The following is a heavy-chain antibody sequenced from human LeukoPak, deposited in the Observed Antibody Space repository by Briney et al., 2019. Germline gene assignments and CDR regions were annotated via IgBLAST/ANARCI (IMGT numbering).Heavy chain of an antibody. J-gene: IGHJ4*02. CDR1: GFTFSSYA. V-gene: IGHV3-23*01. CDR3: ANVDMTTGYYFDY. Sequence: GGSLRLSRAASGFTFSSYAMSWVRQAPGKGLEWVSAISGSGGSTYYADSVKGRFTISRDNSKNTLYLQMNSLRAEDTAVYYCANVDMTTGYYFDYWGQGTLVTVSS. CDR2: ISGSGGST. D-gene: IGHD4-17*01.